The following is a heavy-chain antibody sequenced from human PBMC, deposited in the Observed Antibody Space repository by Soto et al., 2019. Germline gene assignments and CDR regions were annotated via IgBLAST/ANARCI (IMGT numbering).Heavy chain of an antibody. V-gene: IGHV3-33*01. CDR1: GFTFSSYG. D-gene: IGHD3-10*01. J-gene: IGHJ3*02. Sequence: QVQLVESGGGVVQPGRSLRLSCAASGFTFSSYGMHWVRQAPGKGLEWVAVIWYDGSNKYYADSVKGRFTISRDNSKNTLYLQMNSLRAEDTAVYYCARGQSYGSYAFDIWGQGTMVTVSS. CDR3: ARGQSYGSYAFDI. CDR2: IWYDGSNK.